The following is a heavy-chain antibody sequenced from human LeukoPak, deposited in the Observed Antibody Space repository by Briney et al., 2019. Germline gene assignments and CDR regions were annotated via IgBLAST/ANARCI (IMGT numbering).Heavy chain of an antibody. D-gene: IGHD1-26*01. CDR1: GGSISSSTYY. V-gene: IGHV4-39*01. CDR2: IYYSGRT. J-gene: IGHJ4*02. CDR3: ARHLGSFGLYYLDY. Sequence: PSETLSLTCTVSGGSISSSTYYWGWIRQPPGKGLEWIGTIYYSGRTYYNPSLKSRVTISVDTSRNQFSLKLSSVTAADTAVYYCARHLGSFGLYYLDYWGQGTLVTVSS.